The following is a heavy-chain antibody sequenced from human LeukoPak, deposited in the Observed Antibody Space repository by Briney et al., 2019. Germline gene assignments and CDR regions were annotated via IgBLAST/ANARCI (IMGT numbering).Heavy chain of an antibody. D-gene: IGHD6-13*01. V-gene: IGHV3-30*18. CDR3: VKSGIAAAGQRGYFDY. CDR1: GFTFSSYG. CDR2: MSNDGSNK. Sequence: GGSLRLSCAASGFTFSSYGMHWVRRAPGKGLEWVAVMSNDGSNKYYADSARGRFTVSRDNSKNTLYLQMNSLRAEDTATYHCVKSGIAAAGQRGYFDYWGQGTLVTVSS. J-gene: IGHJ4*02.